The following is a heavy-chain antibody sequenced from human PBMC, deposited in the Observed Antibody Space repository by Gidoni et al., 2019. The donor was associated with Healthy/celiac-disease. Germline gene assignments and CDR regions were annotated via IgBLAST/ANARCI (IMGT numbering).Heavy chain of an antibody. CDR3: ARGSGYYCSGRPY. V-gene: IGHV1-46*01. J-gene: IGHJ4*02. Sequence: QVQLVPSGAEVKNSGASVKVSCTASGYTFTSYYMHWVRQATGQGLEWMGIINPSGGRTSYAHKCQGRVTMTSDTSTSTVYMELSSLRSEDTAVYYCARGSGYYCSGRPYGGQGTLVTVSA. CDR2: INPSGGRT. D-gene: IGHD3-10*01. CDR1: GYTFTSYY.